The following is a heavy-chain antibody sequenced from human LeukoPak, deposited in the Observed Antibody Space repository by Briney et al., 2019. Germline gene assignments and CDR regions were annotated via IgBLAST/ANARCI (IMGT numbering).Heavy chain of an antibody. CDR3: ARLRDYHYHYMDV. CDR1: GGSFSSYY. CDR2: IYYSGST. Sequence: SETLSLTCAVYGGSFSSYYWSWIRQPPGKGLEWIGYIYYSGSTNYNPSLKSRVTISVDTSKNQFSLKLSSVTAADTAVYYCARLRDYHYHYMDVWGKGTTVTISS. J-gene: IGHJ6*03. V-gene: IGHV4-59*08.